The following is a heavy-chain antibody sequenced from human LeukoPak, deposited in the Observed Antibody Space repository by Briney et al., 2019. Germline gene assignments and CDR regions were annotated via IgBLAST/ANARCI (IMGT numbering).Heavy chain of an antibody. CDR2: ISSSSSYI. CDR3: ARDQLDYYDSSGYHFDY. Sequence: PGGSLRLSCAASGFTFSSYGMSWVRQAPGKGLEWVSSISSSSSYIYYADSVKGRFTISRDNAKNSLYLQMNSLRAEDTAVYYCARDQLDYYDSSGYHFDYWGQGTLVTVSS. CDR1: GFTFSSYG. V-gene: IGHV3-21*01. D-gene: IGHD3-22*01. J-gene: IGHJ4*02.